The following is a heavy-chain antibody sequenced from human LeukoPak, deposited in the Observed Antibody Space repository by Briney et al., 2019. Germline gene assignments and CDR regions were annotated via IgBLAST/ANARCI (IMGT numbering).Heavy chain of an antibody. D-gene: IGHD2-8*02. V-gene: IGHV7-4-1*02. J-gene: IGHJ3*02. CDR1: GYTFTNYA. Sequence: GASVKVSCKASGYTFTNYAMNWVRQAPGQGLEWMGWINTNTGNPTYAQGFTGRFVFSLDTSVSTAYLQISSLKAEDTAVYYCAREVVYAVAGAFDIWGQGTMVTVSS. CDR3: AREVVYAVAGAFDI. CDR2: INTNTGNP.